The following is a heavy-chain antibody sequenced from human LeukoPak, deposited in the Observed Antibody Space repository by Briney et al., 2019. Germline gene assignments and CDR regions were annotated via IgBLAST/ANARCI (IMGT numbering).Heavy chain of an antibody. CDR2: MYPGDSET. J-gene: IGHJ4*02. Sequence: GESLKISCKGSGYRFTSYWIGWVRQMPGKGLEWMGIMYPGDSETRYSPSFQGQVTISADKSISTAYLQWRSLKASDTAMYFCARQPSFEAKAVHFWGQGTLVTVSS. D-gene: IGHD3-16*01. CDR3: ARQPSFEAKAVHF. CDR1: GYRFTSYW. V-gene: IGHV5-51*01.